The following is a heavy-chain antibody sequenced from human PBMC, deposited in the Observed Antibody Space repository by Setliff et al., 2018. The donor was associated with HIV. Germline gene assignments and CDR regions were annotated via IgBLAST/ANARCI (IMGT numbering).Heavy chain of an antibody. D-gene: IGHD3-22*01. V-gene: IGHV1-46*01. Sequence: ASVKVSCKASGYTFTSYYVHWVRQAPGQGLEWMGIINPSGGSTSYAQKFQGRVTMTRDTSISTAYMELSSLRSEDTAVYYCATEPRGDYYDSSGYYADYWGQGTLVTVSS. J-gene: IGHJ4*02. CDR1: GYTFTSYY. CDR2: INPSGGST. CDR3: ATEPRGDYYDSSGYYADY.